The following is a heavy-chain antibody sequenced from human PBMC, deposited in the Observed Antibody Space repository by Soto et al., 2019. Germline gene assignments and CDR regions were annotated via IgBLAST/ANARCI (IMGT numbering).Heavy chain of an antibody. CDR2: INSDGSTI. Sequence: EVQLVESGGDLVQPGGSLRLSCVASGFTFSSYWMHWVRQAPGKGMVWVSRINSDGSTINYADSVNGRFTISRDNAKNTLYLTLNSLRAEDTSVYYCARGHSESSSTTIGCWRQGTLVTVSS. CDR1: GFTFSSYW. D-gene: IGHD1-26*01. J-gene: IGHJ4*02. V-gene: IGHV3-74*01. CDR3: ARGHSESSSTTIGC.